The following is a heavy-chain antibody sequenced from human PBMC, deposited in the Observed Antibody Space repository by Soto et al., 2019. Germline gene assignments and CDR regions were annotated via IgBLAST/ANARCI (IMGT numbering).Heavy chain of an antibody. J-gene: IGHJ4*02. Sequence: QVQLVQSGAEVKKPGASVKVSCQASGYTFTSYGISWVRQAPGQGLEWMGWISAYNGNTNYAQKLQCRVTMTTDTSTSTAYMELRSVRYDATAVYDCARERLVTVPLDYLGQGTLVTVSS. CDR2: ISAYNGNT. CDR3: ARERLVTVPLDY. V-gene: IGHV1-18*04. CDR1: GYTFTSYG. D-gene: IGHD3-9*01.